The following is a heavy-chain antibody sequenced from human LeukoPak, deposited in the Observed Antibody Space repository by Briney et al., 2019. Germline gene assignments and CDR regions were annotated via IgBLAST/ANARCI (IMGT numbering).Heavy chain of an antibody. CDR1: GLTFSSYW. D-gene: IGHD1-26*01. CDR2: IYSGGST. J-gene: IGHJ4*02. V-gene: IGHV3-53*01. Sequence: PGGSLRLSCVVSGLTFSSYWMTWVRQAPGKGLEWVSVIYSGGSTYYADSVKGRFTISRDNSKNTLYLQMNSLRAEDTAVYYCARVGVGAMDYWGQGTLVTVSS. CDR3: ARVGVGAMDY.